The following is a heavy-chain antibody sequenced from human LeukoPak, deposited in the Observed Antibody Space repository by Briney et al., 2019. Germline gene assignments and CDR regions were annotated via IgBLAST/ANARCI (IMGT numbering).Heavy chain of an antibody. CDR1: GFSFSTYY. CDR3: ARDSPAESNWRSETNFDF. Sequence: WGSLSLSCAASGFSFSTYYMTWVRQAPGKGLEWVANIKQDESTTYYVDSVKGRFTISRDNAKNSLYLQMNSLRVDDTAVYYCARDSPAESNWRSETNFDFSGQGTLVTVSS. CDR2: IKQDESTT. J-gene: IGHJ4*02. D-gene: IGHD1-1*01. V-gene: IGHV3-7*04.